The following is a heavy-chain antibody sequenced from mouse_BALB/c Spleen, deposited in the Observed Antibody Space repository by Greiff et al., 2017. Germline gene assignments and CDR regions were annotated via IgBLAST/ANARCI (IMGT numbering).Heavy chain of an antibody. J-gene: IGHJ3*01. CDR1: GYTFTDYV. Sequence: VKLMESGPELVKPGASVKMSCKASGYTFTDYVISWVKQRTGQGLEWIGEIYPGSGSTYYNEKFKGKATLTADKSSNTAYMQLSSLTSEDSAVYFCARSGITTVSSFAYWGQGTLVTVSA. CDR3: ARSGITTVSSFAY. D-gene: IGHD2-4*01. V-gene: IGHV1-77*01. CDR2: IYPGSGST.